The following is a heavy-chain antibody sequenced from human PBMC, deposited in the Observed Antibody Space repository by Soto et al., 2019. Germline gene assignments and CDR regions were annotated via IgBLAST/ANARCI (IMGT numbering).Heavy chain of an antibody. CDR2: ISYDGSNK. CDR3: TKLIGYSTSTTCPPYYCSMDV. CDR1: GFTFSSYG. V-gene: IGHV3-30*18. J-gene: IGHJ6*02. D-gene: IGHD2-2*01. Sequence: SLSLSCAASGFTFSSYGMHWVRQAPGKGLEWGAVISYDGSNKYYADSVKGRFTISRDNSKNTLYLQMNSLRAEDTAVYYCTKLIGYSTSTTCPPYYCSMDVWGRGTTVTVSS.